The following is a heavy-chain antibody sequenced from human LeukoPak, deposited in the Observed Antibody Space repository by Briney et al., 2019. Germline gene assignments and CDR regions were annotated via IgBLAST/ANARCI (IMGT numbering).Heavy chain of an antibody. V-gene: IGHV3-30*18. J-gene: IGHJ4*02. D-gene: IGHD3-10*01. CDR1: GFTFSSYG. CDR3: AKESVHYYGSGSYYFDY. Sequence: GRSLRLSCAASGFTFSSYGMHWVRQAPGKGLEWVAVISYDGSNKYYADSVKGRFTISRDNSKNTLYLQMNSLRAEDTAVYYCAKESVHYYGSGSYYFDYWGQGTLVTVSS. CDR2: ISYDGSNK.